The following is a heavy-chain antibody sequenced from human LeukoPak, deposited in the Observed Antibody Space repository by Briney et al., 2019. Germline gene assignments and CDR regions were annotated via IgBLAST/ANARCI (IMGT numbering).Heavy chain of an antibody. J-gene: IGHJ6*04. D-gene: IGHD3-10*02. CDR3: AELGITMIGGV. CDR2: ISSSSSYI. V-gene: IGHV3-21*01. Sequence: GGSLRLSCAASGFTFSSYSMNWVRKAPGKGLEWVSSISSSSSYIYFADSVKGRFTISSDNAKNSVYLQMNSLRAEDTAVYYCAELGITMIGGVWGKGTTVTISS. CDR1: GFTFSSYS.